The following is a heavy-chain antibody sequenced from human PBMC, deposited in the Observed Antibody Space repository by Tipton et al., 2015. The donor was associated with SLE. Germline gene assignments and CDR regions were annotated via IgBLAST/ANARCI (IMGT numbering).Heavy chain of an antibody. CDR3: ARELGMVAFDI. Sequence: TLSLTCTVSGGSISSSSYYWSWIRQPPGKGLEWIGYIYYSGSTNYNPSLKSRVTISVDTSKNQFSLKLSSVTAADTAVYYCARELGMVAFDIWGQGTMVTVSS. J-gene: IGHJ3*02. V-gene: IGHV4-61*01. CDR2: IYYSGST. D-gene: IGHD7-27*01. CDR1: GGSISSSSYY.